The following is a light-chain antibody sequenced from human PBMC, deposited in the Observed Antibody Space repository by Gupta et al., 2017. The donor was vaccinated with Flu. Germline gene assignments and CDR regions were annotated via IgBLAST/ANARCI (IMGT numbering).Light chain of an antibody. J-gene: IGKJ4*01. CDR2: MYS. Sequence: PATLALSPGERATLSCCSSQRGNRCLVGDWRKAGCASDLAILMYSKREGGVPSRFSGSGGGTNFTLTISNLQPEDFATYFCQQHKNCPLAFGGGTKVEI. CDR1: QRGNRC. V-gene: IGKV3D-11*02. CDR3: QQHKNCPLA.